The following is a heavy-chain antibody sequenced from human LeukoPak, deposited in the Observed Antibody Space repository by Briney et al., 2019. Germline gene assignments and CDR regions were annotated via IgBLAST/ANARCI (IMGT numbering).Heavy chain of an antibody. J-gene: IGHJ4*02. CDR3: ARRGMNFDY. CDR2: IYYSGST. V-gene: IGHV4-39*01. CDR1: GGSISSSSYY. Sequence: SETLSLTCTVSGGSISSSSYYWGWIRQPPGKGLEWIGSIYYSGSTYYNPSLKSRVTISVDTSKNQFSLKLSSVTAADTAVYYCARRGMNFDYWGQGTLVTVSS.